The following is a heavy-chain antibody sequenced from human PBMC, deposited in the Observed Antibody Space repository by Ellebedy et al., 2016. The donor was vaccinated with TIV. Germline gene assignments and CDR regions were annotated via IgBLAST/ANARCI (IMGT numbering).Heavy chain of an antibody. CDR2: ISPTSTYI. V-gene: IGHV3-21*06. D-gene: IGHD4-23*01. Sequence: GESLKISXAASGFTFSSHSMSWVRQAPGKGLEWVSSISPTSTYIYYADSFEGRFTISRDNAKNSLYLQMSSLRAEDTAVYYCARGTSGITPASFNDCWGQGTLVTVSS. J-gene: IGHJ4*02. CDR3: ARGTSGITPASFNDC. CDR1: GFTFSSHS.